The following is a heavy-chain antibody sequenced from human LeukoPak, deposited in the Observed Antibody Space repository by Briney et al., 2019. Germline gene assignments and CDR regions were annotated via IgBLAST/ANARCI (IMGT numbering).Heavy chain of an antibody. Sequence: GGSLRPSCAASGFTFSSYAMSWVRQAPGKGLEWVSAISGSGGSTYYADSVKGRFTISRDNSKNTLYLQMNSLRAEDTAVYYCAKNLFYDSSGYYFDYWGQGTLVTVSS. J-gene: IGHJ4*02. CDR3: AKNLFYDSSGYYFDY. V-gene: IGHV3-23*01. CDR2: ISGSGGST. CDR1: GFTFSSYA. D-gene: IGHD3-22*01.